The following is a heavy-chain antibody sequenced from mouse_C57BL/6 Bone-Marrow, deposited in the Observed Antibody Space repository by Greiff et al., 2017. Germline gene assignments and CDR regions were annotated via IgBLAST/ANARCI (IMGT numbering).Heavy chain of an antibody. CDR3: TYGKWY. CDR1: GFTFSNYW. D-gene: IGHD1-2*01. Sequence: EVQVVESGGGLVQPGGSMKLSCVASGFTFSNYWMNWVRQSPEQGLEWVAQIRLKSDNYATHYAESVKGRFTISRDDSKSSVYLQVNNVGADDTGIYYCTYGKWYWGQGTTLTVSS. V-gene: IGHV6-3*01. J-gene: IGHJ2*01. CDR2: IRLKSDNYAT.